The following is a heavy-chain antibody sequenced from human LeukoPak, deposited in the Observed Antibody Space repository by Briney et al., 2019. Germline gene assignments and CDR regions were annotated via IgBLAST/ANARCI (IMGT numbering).Heavy chain of an antibody. J-gene: IGHJ4*02. CDR3: ARNEYYDYIWGPRMVSYFDY. CDR1: GYTFTSYG. CDR2: ISAYNGNT. V-gene: IGHV1-18*01. Sequence: ASVKVSCKASGYTFTSYGISWVRQAPGQGLEWMGWISAYNGNTNYAQKLQGGVTMTTDTSTSTAYMELRSLRSDDTAVYYCARNEYYDYIWGPRMVSYFDYWGQGTLVTVSS. D-gene: IGHD3-16*01.